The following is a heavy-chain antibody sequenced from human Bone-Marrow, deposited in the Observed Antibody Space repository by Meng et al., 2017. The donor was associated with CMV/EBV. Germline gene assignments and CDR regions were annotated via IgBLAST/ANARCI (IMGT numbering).Heavy chain of an antibody. CDR2: VNSNNDAT. Sequence: QVQLGDAGAEMKEPGASVKVACPASGFTFSDYYIHWVRQAPGQGLEWMGWVNSNNDATNYARKFQGRVSMTRDTSISTAHMELSRLMSDDTAVYYCVRSSGWSLFDYWGQGTLVTVSS. CDR3: VRSSGWSLFDY. V-gene: IGHV1-2*02. J-gene: IGHJ4*02. D-gene: IGHD6-19*01. CDR1: GFTFSDYY.